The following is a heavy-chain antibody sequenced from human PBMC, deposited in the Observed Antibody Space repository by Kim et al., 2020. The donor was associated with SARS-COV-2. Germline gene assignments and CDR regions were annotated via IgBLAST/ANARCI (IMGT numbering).Heavy chain of an antibody. J-gene: IGHJ3*01. CDR1: GFTFSDFA. D-gene: IGHD6-13*01. CDR3: ARGGYSSSWSIGEAFDF. CDR2: ISDDANNK. V-gene: IGHV3-30*04. Sequence: LSLTCAASGFTFSDFAFHCVRQAPGKGLEWVSVISDDANNKYDAESVKGRFTISRDNSKNTLYLQMNSLRAEDTAVYYCARGGYSSSWSIGEAFDFWGQGTMVTVSS.